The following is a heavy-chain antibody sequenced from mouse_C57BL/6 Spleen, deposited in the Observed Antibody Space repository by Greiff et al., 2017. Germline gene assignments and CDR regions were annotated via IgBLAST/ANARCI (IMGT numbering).Heavy chain of an antibody. CDR2: IHPNSGST. CDR1: GYTFTSYW. D-gene: IGHD1-1*01. Sequence: QVQLQQPGAELVKPGASVKLSCKASGYTFTSYWMHWVKQRPGQGLEWIGMIHPNSGSTNYNEKFKSKATLTVDKSSSTAYMQLSSLTSEDSAVYYCARPVITPGVATDYFDYWGQGTTLTVSS. CDR3: ARPVITPGVATDYFDY. V-gene: IGHV1-64*01. J-gene: IGHJ2*01.